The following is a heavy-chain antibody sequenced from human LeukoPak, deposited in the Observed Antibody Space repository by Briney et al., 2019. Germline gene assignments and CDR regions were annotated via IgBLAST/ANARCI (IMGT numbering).Heavy chain of an antibody. CDR2: INTDGSST. CDR1: GFTFSSYW. Sequence: PGGSLRLSCAASGFTFSSYWMHWVRQAPGKGLVWVSRINTDGSSTSYADSVKGRFTISRDNAKNTLYLQMNSLRAEDTAVYYCARVSACTTVVNCDWYFDLWGRGTLVTVSS. CDR3: ARVSACTTVVNCDWYFDL. V-gene: IGHV3-74*01. J-gene: IGHJ2*01. D-gene: IGHD4-23*01.